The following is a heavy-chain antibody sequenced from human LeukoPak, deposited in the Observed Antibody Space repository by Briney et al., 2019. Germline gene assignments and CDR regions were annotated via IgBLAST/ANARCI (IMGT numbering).Heavy chain of an antibody. D-gene: IGHD3-16*01. CDR1: GGTFSSYT. J-gene: IGHJ4*02. V-gene: IGHV1-69*02. Sequence: GSSVKVSCRASGGTFSSYTISWVRQAPGQGLEWMGRIIPILGIANYAQKFQGRVTITADKSTSTAYMELSSLKSEDTAVYYCARVNPERGDYWGQGTLVTVSS. CDR2: IIPILGIA. CDR3: ARVNPERGDY.